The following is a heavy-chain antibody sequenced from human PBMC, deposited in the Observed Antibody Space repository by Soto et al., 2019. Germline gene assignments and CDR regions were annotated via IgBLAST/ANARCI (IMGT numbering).Heavy chain of an antibody. Sequence: GVLLRVWYGVSGLTIGDQCVRWVSKTKGKGLEWVSVINGGGDTFYPDSVKGRFTISRDNSENTLYLQMNNLRAEDTAIYYCASRPKLPTITTVSWPLDFWGPGTLVTVSS. CDR3: ASRPKLPTITTVSWPLDF. CDR2: INGGGDT. V-gene: IGHV3-53*01. J-gene: IGHJ4*02. D-gene: IGHD3-22*01. CDR1: GLTIGDQC.